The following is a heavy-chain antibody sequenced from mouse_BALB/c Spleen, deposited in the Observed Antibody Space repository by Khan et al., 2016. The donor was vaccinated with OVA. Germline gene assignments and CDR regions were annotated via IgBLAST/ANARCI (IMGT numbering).Heavy chain of an antibody. CDR3: VNHGSSSAWFSY. CDR2: INPSTDYT. J-gene: IGHJ3*01. Sequence: VQLQQSGTELAKPGASVKMTCKASGYTFTSYWMHWVKQRPGQGLEWIGYINPSTDYTEYNQKFKDKATLTADKSSSTAYMQLTSLTSEDSAVYDGVNHGSSSAWFSYWGQGTLVTVSA. CDR1: GYTFTSYW. V-gene: IGHV1-7*01. D-gene: IGHD1-1*01.